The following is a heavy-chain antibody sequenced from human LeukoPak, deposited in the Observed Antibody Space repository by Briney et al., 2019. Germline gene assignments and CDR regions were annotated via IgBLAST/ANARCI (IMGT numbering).Heavy chain of an antibody. CDR1: GFTFSSYA. CDR2: ISSSSSYI. CDR3: ARAGFGTPDY. D-gene: IGHD3-10*01. V-gene: IGHV3-21*01. Sequence: GSLRLSCAASGFTFSSYAMAWVRQAPGKGLEWVSSISSSSSYIYYADSVKGRFTISRDNAKNSLYLQMNSLRAEDTAVYYCARAGFGTPDYWGQGTLVTVSS. J-gene: IGHJ4*02.